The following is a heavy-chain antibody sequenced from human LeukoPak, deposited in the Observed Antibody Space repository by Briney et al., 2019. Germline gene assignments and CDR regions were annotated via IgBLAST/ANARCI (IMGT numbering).Heavy chain of an antibody. J-gene: IGHJ4*02. CDR1: GFTFSTCA. Sequence: PGGSLRLSCSASGFTFSTCAMHWVRQAPGKGLEDVSAITGNGGDTYYADSVRGRFTISRDNSRDTLYLQMNTLRAEDTAVYYCAHRTAFDSWGQGTLVTVSS. CDR2: ITGNGGDT. V-gene: IGHV3-64*04. D-gene: IGHD1-14*01. CDR3: AHRTAFDS.